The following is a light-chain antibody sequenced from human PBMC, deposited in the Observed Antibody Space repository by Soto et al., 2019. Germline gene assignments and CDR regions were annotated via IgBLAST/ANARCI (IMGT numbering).Light chain of an antibody. J-gene: IGKJ4*01. Sequence: DIQMTQSPSALSASVGDRVTITCRASQSISGYLTWFQQKPGKAPKLLIHGAFRLRSGVTSRFSGSGSGTDFTLTISSLQPEDFAFYYCQQTFKTPLTFGGGTKWEIK. CDR2: GAF. V-gene: IGKV1-39*01. CDR3: QQTFKTPLT. CDR1: QSISGY.